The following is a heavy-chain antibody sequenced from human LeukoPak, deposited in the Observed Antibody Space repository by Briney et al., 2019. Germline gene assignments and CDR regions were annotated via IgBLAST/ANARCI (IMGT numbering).Heavy chain of an antibody. D-gene: IGHD6-19*01. CDR1: GFTYSHYG. Sequence: GGSLRLSCVASGFTYSHYGMNWVRQAPGKGLEWVSGITSDSRGIYYADSVKGRFTIYRDNSKMTLYLEMNSLRAEDTAVYYCARDNRGIAVAYDYWGQGTLVTVSS. CDR3: ARDNRGIAVAYDY. J-gene: IGHJ4*02. CDR2: ITSDSRGI. V-gene: IGHV3-21*01.